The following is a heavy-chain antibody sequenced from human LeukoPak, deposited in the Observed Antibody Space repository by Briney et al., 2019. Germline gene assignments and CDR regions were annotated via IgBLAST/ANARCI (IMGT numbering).Heavy chain of an antibody. J-gene: IGHJ4*02. V-gene: IGHV3-53*01. CDR2: IYSGGST. D-gene: IGHD3-10*01. CDR3: ARDRSGTFDY. Sequence: GGSLRLSCAASGFTVSRNYMSWVRQAPGMGLVWVSVIYSGGSTYYADSVKGRFTISRDNSKNTLYLQMNSLRADDTAVYYCARDRSGTFDYWGQGTLVTVSP. CDR1: GFTVSRNY.